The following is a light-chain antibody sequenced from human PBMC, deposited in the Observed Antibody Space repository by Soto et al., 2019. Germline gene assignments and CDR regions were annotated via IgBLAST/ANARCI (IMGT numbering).Light chain of an antibody. V-gene: IGLV1-40*01. CDR1: SSNFGAGYD. CDR2: GSS. J-gene: IGLJ2*01. Sequence: LTQPPSVSGAPGQRVTISCTGSSSNFGAGYDVHWYQQLPGTAPKLLIYGSSNRPSGVPARFSGSKSGTSATLGITGLQTGDEADYYCGSWDSDLMAVVFGGGTKLTVL. CDR3: GSWDSDLMAVV.